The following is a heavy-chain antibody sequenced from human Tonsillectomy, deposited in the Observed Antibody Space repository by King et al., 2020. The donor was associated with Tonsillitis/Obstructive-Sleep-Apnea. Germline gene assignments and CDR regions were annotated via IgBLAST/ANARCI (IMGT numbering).Heavy chain of an antibody. CDR3: ALSIAAEGTYYFDY. V-gene: IGHV4-59*01. Sequence: QLQESGPGLVKPSETLSLTCTVSGGSISSYYWSWIRQPPGKGLEWIGYIYYSGSTNYNPSLKSRVTISVDTSKNQFSLKLSSVTAADTAVYYCALSIAAEGTYYFDYWGQGTLVTVSS. D-gene: IGHD6-6*01. CDR1: GGSISSYY. CDR2: IYYSGST. J-gene: IGHJ4*02.